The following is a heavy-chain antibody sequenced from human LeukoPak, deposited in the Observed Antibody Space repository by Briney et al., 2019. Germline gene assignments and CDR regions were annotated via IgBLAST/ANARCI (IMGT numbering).Heavy chain of an antibody. Sequence: GGSLRLSCAASRFTFRGSAVHWVHQAPGKGLEYVSAISSNGGSTYYADSVKDRFTISRDNSKNTLYLQMSSLRAEDTALYYGARDLHYYVAMDVWGQGTTVTVSS. CDR1: RFTFRGSA. CDR2: ISSNGGST. J-gene: IGHJ6*02. CDR3: ARDLHYYVAMDV. V-gene: IGHV3-64D*06. D-gene: IGHD3-10*02.